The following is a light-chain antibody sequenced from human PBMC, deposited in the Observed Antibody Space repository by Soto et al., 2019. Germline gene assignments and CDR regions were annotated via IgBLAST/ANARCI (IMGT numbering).Light chain of an antibody. Sequence: EIVMTQSPATLSVSPGERATLSCWASQSVSSNLAWYQQKPGQAPRLLIYGASTRATGIPARFSGSGSGTEFNLITSRRQTEDFAVYYCKQYYNWPPRTFAQGTKLEIK. CDR2: GAS. CDR1: QSVSSN. J-gene: IGKJ2*01. CDR3: KQYYNWPPRT. V-gene: IGKV3-15*01.